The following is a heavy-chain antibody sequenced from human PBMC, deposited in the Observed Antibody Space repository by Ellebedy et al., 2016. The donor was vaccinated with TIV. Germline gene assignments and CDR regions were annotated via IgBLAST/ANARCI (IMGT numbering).Heavy chain of an antibody. CDR1: GFTFSRYD. CDR3: AREIVDTVSTDWCFDL. V-gene: IGHV3-13*01. CDR2: IGAGGDT. Sequence: GGSLRLSCAASGFTFSRYDLHWVRQAKGKGLEWVAAIGAGGDTYYPDSVKGRFTISRENAQSSLYLQMNSLRDGDTAVYYCAREIVDTVSTDWCFDLWGRGTLVTVAS. J-gene: IGHJ2*01. D-gene: IGHD5/OR15-5a*01.